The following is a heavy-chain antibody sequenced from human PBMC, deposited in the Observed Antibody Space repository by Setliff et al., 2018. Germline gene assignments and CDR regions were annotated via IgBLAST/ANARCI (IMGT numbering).Heavy chain of an antibody. CDR1: GDSIDTDIW. CDR2: IYLGGSP. Sequence: SETLSLTCTVSGDSIDTDIWWSWVRQSPGKGLEWIGEIYLGGSPTYNPSLKRRVTISIYKSKNQLSLDLTSVTAADTAVYYCARGGEWLVPHAFDIWGQGTMVTVSS. D-gene: IGHD6-19*01. CDR3: ARGGEWLVPHAFDI. V-gene: IGHV4-4*02. J-gene: IGHJ3*02.